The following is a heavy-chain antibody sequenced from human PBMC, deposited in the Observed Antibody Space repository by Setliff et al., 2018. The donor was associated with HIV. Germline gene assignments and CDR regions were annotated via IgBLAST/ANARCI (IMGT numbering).Heavy chain of an antibody. D-gene: IGHD6-13*01. CDR1: GYTLTSYY. CDR3: ARDQGEAAARWDAFDI. CDR2: INPSTGGT. Sequence: ASVKVSCKASGYTLTSYYTHWVRQAPGQGLEWMGIINPSTGGTSFAQKFQGRVTMTTDTSTSTVSMQLSSLTSEDTAVYYCARDQGEAAARWDAFDIWGQGTLVTVSS. V-gene: IGHV1-46*01. J-gene: IGHJ3*02.